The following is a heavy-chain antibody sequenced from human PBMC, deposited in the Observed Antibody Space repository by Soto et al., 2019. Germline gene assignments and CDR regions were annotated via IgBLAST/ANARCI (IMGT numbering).Heavy chain of an antibody. V-gene: IGHV1-18*01. D-gene: IGHD3-10*01. CDR1: AYTFSSYG. CDR2: ISGDNGQT. J-gene: IGHJ6*02. Sequence: QVQLVQSGPEVKKPGASVKVSCKPSAYTFSSYGISWVRQAPGQGLEWMGWISGDNGQTSYGQKFRCRETIAREQATRAADMEPRSLSSDDTGIYYCARDGRKQLWVGGLTAVNVWGQGTTVTVSS. CDR3: ARDGRKQLWVGGLTAVNV.